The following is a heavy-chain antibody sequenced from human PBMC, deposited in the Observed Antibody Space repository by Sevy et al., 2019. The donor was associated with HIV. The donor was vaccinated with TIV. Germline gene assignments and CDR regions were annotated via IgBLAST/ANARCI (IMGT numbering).Heavy chain of an antibody. CDR2: ISYDGSNK. CDR1: GFTFSSYG. CDR3: ARESRYYWFQH. Sequence: GGSLRLSCAASGFTFSSYGMHWVRQAPGKGLEGVAVISYDGSNKYYADSVKGRFTISRDNSKNTLYLQMNSLRAEDTAVYYCARESRYYWFQHWGQGTLVTVSS. V-gene: IGHV3-30*03. J-gene: IGHJ1*01. D-gene: IGHD1-20*01.